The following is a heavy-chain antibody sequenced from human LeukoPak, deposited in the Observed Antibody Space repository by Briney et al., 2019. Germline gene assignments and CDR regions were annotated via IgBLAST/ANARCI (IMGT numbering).Heavy chain of an antibody. CDR2: IYYSGTT. D-gene: IGHD6-13*01. V-gene: IGHV4-59*12. J-gene: IGHJ4*02. Sequence: SETLSLTCTVSGGSISSYYWSWIRQPPGKGLDCIGYIYYSGTTNYNPSLKSRVTISLDTSKNQFSLKLSSVTAADTAVYYRARERREQLLPPYTRSVTYFDYWGQGTLVTVSS. CDR3: ARERREQLLPPYTRSVTYFDY. CDR1: GGSISSYY.